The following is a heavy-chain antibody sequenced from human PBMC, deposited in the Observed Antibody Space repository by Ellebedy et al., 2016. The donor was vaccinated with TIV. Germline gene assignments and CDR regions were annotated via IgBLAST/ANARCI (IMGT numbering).Heavy chain of an antibody. CDR1: GFTFSSYS. Sequence: ETLSLTCAASGFTFSSYSMNWVRQAPGKGLEWVSYISSSSSTIYYADSVKGRFTISRDNAKNSLYLQMNSLRAEDTAVYYCARESPITMVRGVIPDYWGQGTLVTVSS. J-gene: IGHJ4*02. D-gene: IGHD3-10*01. CDR3: ARESPITMVRGVIPDY. V-gene: IGHV3-48*01. CDR2: ISSSSSTI.